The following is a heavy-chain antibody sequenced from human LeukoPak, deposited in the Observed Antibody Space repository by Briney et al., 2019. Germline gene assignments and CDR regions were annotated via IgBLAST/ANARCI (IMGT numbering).Heavy chain of an antibody. Sequence: GGSLRLSCAVSGFTFNTYWMSWVRQAPGKGLEWVANIKHDGGEKYFVDSVKGRFTISRDNAKNSLHLHMNSLRAEDTAVYYCARDWSADVTYYGADVWGQGTTVTVSS. D-gene: IGHD6-13*01. V-gene: IGHV3-7*01. J-gene: IGHJ6*02. CDR2: IKHDGGEK. CDR3: ARDWSADVTYYGADV. CDR1: GFTFNTYW.